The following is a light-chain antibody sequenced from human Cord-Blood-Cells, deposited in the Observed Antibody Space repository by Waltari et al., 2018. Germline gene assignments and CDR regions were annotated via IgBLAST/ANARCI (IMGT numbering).Light chain of an antibody. J-gene: IGLJ2*01. CDR3: NSRDSSGNHVV. Sequence: SSELTQDPAVSVALGQTVRITCQGDSLRSYYASWYQQKPGQAPVLVIYGKNNRPSGIPDRFSGSSSGNTASLTITGAQAGDDADYYCNSRDSSGNHVVFGGGTKLTVL. V-gene: IGLV3-19*01. CDR1: SLRSYY. CDR2: GKN.